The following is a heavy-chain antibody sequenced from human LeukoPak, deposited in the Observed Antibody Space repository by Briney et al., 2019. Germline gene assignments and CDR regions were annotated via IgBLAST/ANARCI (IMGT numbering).Heavy chain of an antibody. CDR3: VRGYSFGPYGMDV. V-gene: IGHV3-64D*09. D-gene: IGHD2-15*01. J-gene: IGHJ6*02. Sequence: GGSLILSCSASGFPFSSYAMHWVRQAPGKGLEYVSAISDSGGSTYYADSVKGRFTISRDNSKNTLYLQMSSLRAEDTAVYFCVRGYSFGPYGMDVWGQGTTVTVSS. CDR1: GFPFSSYA. CDR2: ISDSGGST.